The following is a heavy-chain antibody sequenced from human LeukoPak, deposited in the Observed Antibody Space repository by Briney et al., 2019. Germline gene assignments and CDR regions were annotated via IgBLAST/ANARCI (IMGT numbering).Heavy chain of an antibody. Sequence: PSEALSLTCTVSGGSISSYYWSWIRQPPGKGLEWIGYIYYSGSTYYNPSLKSRVTISVDTSKNQFSLKLSSVTAADTAVYYCARGPVHYDYVWGSYRHSRIDYWGQGTLVTVSS. V-gene: IGHV4-59*12. CDR3: ARGPVHYDYVWGSYRHSRIDY. CDR1: GGSISSYY. D-gene: IGHD3-16*02. CDR2: IYYSGST. J-gene: IGHJ4*02.